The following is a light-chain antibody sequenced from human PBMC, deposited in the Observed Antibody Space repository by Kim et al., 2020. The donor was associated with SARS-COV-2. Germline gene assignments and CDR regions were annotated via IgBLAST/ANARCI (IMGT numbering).Light chain of an antibody. CDR1: RSVRGN. V-gene: IGKV3-15*01. CDR2: DAS. CDR3: QQYHDWYT. Sequence: AWCQGDTRTACPRSSRSVRGNLAWYQKKPRQAPRLLIYDASTRATYAPARFSGSGSGTEFPLTISSLQSEDLAVYYCQQYHDWYTFGQGTKVDIK. J-gene: IGKJ2*01.